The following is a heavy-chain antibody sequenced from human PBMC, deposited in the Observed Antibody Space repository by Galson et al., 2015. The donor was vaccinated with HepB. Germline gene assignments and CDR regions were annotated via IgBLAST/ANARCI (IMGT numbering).Heavy chain of an antibody. CDR2: IRRDGSND. J-gene: IGHJ6*02. CDR3: ANWNMKVAVRHYSYYGMDV. V-gene: IGHV3-30*02. Sequence: SLRLSCAATGFDFNTYDMHWVRQAPGKGLEWVAFIRRDGSNDYYGDSVRGRFTMSRDNSKNTVYLLMRSLKPEDTGAYYCANWNMKVAVRHYSYYGMDVWGQGTTVTVSS. D-gene: IGHD1/OR15-1a*01. CDR1: GFDFNTYD.